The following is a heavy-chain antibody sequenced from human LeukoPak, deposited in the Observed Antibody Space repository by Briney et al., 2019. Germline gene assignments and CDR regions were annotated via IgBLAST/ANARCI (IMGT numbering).Heavy chain of an antibody. Sequence: QAGGSLRLSCAASGFTFSSYGMSWVRQAPGKGLEWVSAISGSGGSTYYADSVKGRFTISRDNAKNSLYLQMNSLRAEDTAVYYFASGLPIKPFDYWGQGTLVTVSS. CDR3: ASGLPIKPFDY. CDR2: ISGSGGST. D-gene: IGHD3-16*01. J-gene: IGHJ4*02. V-gene: IGHV3-23*01. CDR1: GFTFSSYG.